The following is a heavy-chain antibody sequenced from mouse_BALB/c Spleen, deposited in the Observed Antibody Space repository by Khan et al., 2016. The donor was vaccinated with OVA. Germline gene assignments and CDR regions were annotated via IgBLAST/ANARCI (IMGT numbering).Heavy chain of an antibody. CDR2: INPSDSET. V-gene: IGHV1-61*01. CDR3: ARREKYGYDPSWFAY. J-gene: IGHJ3*01. Sequence: QVQLQQPGAELVRPGASVKLSCKASGYTFTSYLMNWVRQRPGQGLDWIGKINPSDSETHYNQMFKDKATLTVDKSSGPAYMQLSSLTSEDSAVYYCARREKYGYDPSWFAYWGQGTLVTVSA. CDR1: GYTFTSYL. D-gene: IGHD2-2*01.